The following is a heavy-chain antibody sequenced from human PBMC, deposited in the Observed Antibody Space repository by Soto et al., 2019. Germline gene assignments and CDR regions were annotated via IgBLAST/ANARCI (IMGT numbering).Heavy chain of an antibody. CDR1: GGTFSSEA. CDR3: ARGDADVVVPADIVRKDV. CDR2: IIPIFGTA. D-gene: IGHD2-2*01. J-gene: IGHJ6*01. V-gene: IGHV1-69*06. Sequence: SVKVSGKASGGTFSSEAISGVRQARGQGLEWIGGIIPIFGTANYAQKLQGRVTITADKSTRTAYMELSSLRSEDTAVYYFARGDADVVVPADIVRKDVW.